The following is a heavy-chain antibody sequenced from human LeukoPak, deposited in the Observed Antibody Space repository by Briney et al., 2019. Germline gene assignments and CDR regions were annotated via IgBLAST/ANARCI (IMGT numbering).Heavy chain of an antibody. CDR3: ARDSGHDYYFDY. Sequence: PGGSLRLSCAASGFSFSSYWMHWVRQAPGKGLLWVSRISTDGSSTSYADSVKGRFTISRDNAKNTLYLQMNSLRAEDTAVYYCARDSGHDYYFDYWGQGTLVTVSS. CDR1: GFSFSSYW. V-gene: IGHV3-74*01. D-gene: IGHD5-12*01. CDR2: ISTDGSST. J-gene: IGHJ4*02.